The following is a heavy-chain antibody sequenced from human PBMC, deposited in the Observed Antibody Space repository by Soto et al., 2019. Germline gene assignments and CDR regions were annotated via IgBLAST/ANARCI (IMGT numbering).Heavy chain of an antibody. CDR3: ARFRSGVVNYYYYGMDV. Sequence: SETLSLTCTVSGGSISSYYWSWIRQPPGKGLEWIGYIYYSGSTNYNPSLKSRVTISVDTSKNQFSLKLSSVTAADTAVYYCARFRSGVVNYYYYGMDVWGQGTTVTVSS. V-gene: IGHV4-59*01. D-gene: IGHD3-3*01. J-gene: IGHJ6*02. CDR1: GGSISSYY. CDR2: IYYSGST.